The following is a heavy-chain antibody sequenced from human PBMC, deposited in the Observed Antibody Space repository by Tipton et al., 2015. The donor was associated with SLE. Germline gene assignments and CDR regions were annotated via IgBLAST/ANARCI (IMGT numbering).Heavy chain of an antibody. CDR2: IYYSGST. J-gene: IGHJ2*01. Sequence: TLSLTCTVSGGSISSSSYYWGWIRQPPGKGLEWIGSIYYSGSTYYNPSLKSRVTISVDTSKNQFSLKLSSVTAADTAVYYCARDGEPNHYDFWSGYHYWYFDLAGRGTLVTVSS. CDR1: GGSISSSSYY. V-gene: IGHV4-39*07. D-gene: IGHD3-3*01. CDR3: ARDGEPNHYDFWSGYHYWYFDL.